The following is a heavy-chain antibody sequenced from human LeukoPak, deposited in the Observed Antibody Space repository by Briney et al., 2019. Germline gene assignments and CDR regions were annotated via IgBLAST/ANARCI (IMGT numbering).Heavy chain of an antibody. D-gene: IGHD3-10*01. CDR3: ARDWGVGNYYYYYMDV. J-gene: IGHJ6*03. CDR2: INPNSGGT. V-gene: IGHV1-2*02. Sequence: ASVKVSCKASGYTFTGYYMHWVRQAPGQGLEWMGWINPNSGGTNYAQKFQGRVTMTRDTSISTAYMELSRLRSDDTAVYYCARDWGVGNYYYYYMDVWGKGTTVTVSS. CDR1: GYTFTGYY.